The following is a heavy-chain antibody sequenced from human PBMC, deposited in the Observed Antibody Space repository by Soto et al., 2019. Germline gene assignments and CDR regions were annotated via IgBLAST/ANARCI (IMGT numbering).Heavy chain of an antibody. Sequence: QVQLVQSGAEVKQPGASVKVSCKASGYTFTSYGISWVRQAPGQGLEWMGWISAYNGNTNYAQKLQGRVTMTTDTXTXXAYMELRSLRSDDTAAYYGARDWNTQLPDVDWFDPWGQGTLVTVSS. CDR3: ARDWNTQLPDVDWFDP. J-gene: IGHJ5*02. D-gene: IGHD2-2*01. CDR1: GYTFTSYG. CDR2: ISAYNGNT. V-gene: IGHV1-18*01.